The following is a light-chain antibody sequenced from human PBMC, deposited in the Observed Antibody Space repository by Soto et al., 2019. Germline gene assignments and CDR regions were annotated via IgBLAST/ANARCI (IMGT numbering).Light chain of an antibody. V-gene: IGLV2-8*01. CDR1: SSDVGGYNY. Sequence: QSVLTKPPSANGAPGEAVTISCTGTSSDVGGYNYVSWYQQHPGIAPKLMIYEVSKRPSGVPDRFSGSKSGNTASLTVSGLQAEDEADYYCSSYAGSNNYVFGTGTKVTVL. J-gene: IGLJ1*01. CDR2: EVS. CDR3: SSYAGSNNYV.